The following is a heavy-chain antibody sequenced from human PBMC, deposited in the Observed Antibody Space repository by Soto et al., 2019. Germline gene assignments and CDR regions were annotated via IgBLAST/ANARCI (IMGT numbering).Heavy chain of an antibody. J-gene: IGHJ4*02. Sequence: GGSLRLSCAASVFNFSSSAMSWVRQATGKGLEWVSTIRGSGGSTYSADSVKGRFTISRDNSKNTLYLQMNSLRAEDTAVYYCAKDLSDSGYFYFAYWGKGTLVTVSS. CDR2: IRGSGGST. V-gene: IGHV3-23*01. D-gene: IGHD3-22*01. CDR1: VFNFSSSA. CDR3: AKDLSDSGYFYFAY.